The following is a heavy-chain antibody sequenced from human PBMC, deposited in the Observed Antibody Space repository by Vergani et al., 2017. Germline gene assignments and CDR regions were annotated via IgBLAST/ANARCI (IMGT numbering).Heavy chain of an antibody. D-gene: IGHD6-13*01. J-gene: IGHJ4*02. CDR1: GFTFSSYA. V-gene: IGHV3-30*02. Sequence: VQLLESGGGLVQPGGSLRLSCAASGFTFSSYAMSWVRQAPGKGLEWVAFIRYDGSNKYYADSVKGRFTISRDNAKNSLYLQMNSLRAEDTAVYYCARDLDSSWYYYENYFDYWGQGTLVTVSS. CDR2: IRYDGSNK. CDR3: ARDLDSSWYYYENYFDY.